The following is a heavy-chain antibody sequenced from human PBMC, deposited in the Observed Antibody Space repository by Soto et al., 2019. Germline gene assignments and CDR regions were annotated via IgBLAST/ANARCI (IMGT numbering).Heavy chain of an antibody. V-gene: IGHV1-3*05. J-gene: IGHJ6*02. CDR1: GYTFTSYA. D-gene: IGHD3-9*01. Sequence: QVQLVQSGAEEKKPGASVKVSCKASGYTFTSYAMHWVRQAPGQRLEWMGWINAGNGNTKYSQKFQGRVTITRDTSASTAYMELISLRSEDTAVYYCARVRYFVWLLDVMDVWGQGTTVTVSS. CDR2: INAGNGNT. CDR3: ARVRYFVWLLDVMDV.